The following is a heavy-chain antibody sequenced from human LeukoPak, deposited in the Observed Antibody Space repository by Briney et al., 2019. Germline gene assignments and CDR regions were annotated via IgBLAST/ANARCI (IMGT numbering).Heavy chain of an antibody. J-gene: IGHJ5*02. CDR1: GXXFSDYH. CDR2: INSGGSTI. V-gene: IGHV3-11*01. Sequence: GGSLRLSCAASGXXFSDYHMSWIRQAPGKGLEWISYINSGGSTIYYADSVKGRFTISRNNAKNSLYLQMNSLRAEDTAVYYCARDRRNWFDPWGQGTLVTVSS. CDR3: ARDRRNWFDP.